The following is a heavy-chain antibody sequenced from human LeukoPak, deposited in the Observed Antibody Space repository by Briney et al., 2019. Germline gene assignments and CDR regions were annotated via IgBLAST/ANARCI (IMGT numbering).Heavy chain of an antibody. Sequence: GGSLRLSCATSGFTFNRFGMHWVRQAPGKGLEWVAVIWYDGSNKDYADSVKGRLTISRDNSKNTLYLQMNSLRAEDTAIYYCAREGPRGNSQFDYWGQGTLVTVSS. V-gene: IGHV3-33*01. CDR2: IWYDGSNK. D-gene: IGHD2/OR15-2a*01. J-gene: IGHJ4*02. CDR1: GFTFNRFG. CDR3: AREGPRGNSQFDY.